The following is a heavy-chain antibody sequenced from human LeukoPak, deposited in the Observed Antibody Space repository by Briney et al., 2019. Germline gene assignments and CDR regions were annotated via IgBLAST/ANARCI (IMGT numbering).Heavy chain of an antibody. CDR1: GGTFSSYA. CDR2: IIPIFGTA. J-gene: IGHJ4*02. Sequence: ASVKVSCKASGGTFSSYAISWVRQAPGQGLEWMGGIIPIFGTANYAQKFQGRVTITAGESTSTAYMELSSLRSEDTAVYYCARAFGYYYDSSGYYYHYWGQGTLVTVSS. V-gene: IGHV1-69*13. D-gene: IGHD3-22*01. CDR3: ARAFGYYYDSSGYYYHY.